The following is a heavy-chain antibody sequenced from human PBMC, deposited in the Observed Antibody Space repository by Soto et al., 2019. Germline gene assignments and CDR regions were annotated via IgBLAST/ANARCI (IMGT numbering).Heavy chain of an antibody. Sequence: QVQLQESGPGLVKPSETLSLTCTVSGGSISSYYWSWIRQPPGKGLEWIGYIYYSGSTNYNPSLNSRVTISVDTSKNLFSLKLSSVTAADTAVYYCARGRGLRYFDWLPTGFVYWGQGTLVTVSS. J-gene: IGHJ4*02. D-gene: IGHD3-9*01. V-gene: IGHV4-59*08. CDR2: IYYSGST. CDR1: GGSISSYY. CDR3: ARGRGLRYFDWLPTGFVY.